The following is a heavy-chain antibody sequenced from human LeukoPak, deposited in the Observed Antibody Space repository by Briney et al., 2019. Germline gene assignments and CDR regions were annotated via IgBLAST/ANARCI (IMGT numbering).Heavy chain of an antibody. D-gene: IGHD2-21*01. CDR1: GYTFTGYY. J-gene: IGHJ3*02. Sequence: ASVKVPCKASGYTFTGYYMHWVRQAPGQGLEWMGWINPSSGGTNYAQKFQGRVTMTRDTSINTSYMELKRLRSDDTAVYYCARGGIVVLGVMDIWGQGTVVTVSS. V-gene: IGHV1-2*02. CDR2: INPSSGGT. CDR3: ARGGIVVLGVMDI.